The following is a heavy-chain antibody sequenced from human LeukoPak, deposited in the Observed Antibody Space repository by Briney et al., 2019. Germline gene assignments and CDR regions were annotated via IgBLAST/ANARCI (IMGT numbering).Heavy chain of an antibody. CDR3: ARGMLLGYYFDY. D-gene: IGHD2-15*01. CDR1: GGSFSGYY. CDR2: INHSGST. Sequence: SETLSLTCAVYGGSFSGYYWSWIRQPPGKGLEWIGEINHSGSTNYNPSLKSRVTISVDTSKNQFSLKLSSVTAADTAVYYCARGMLLGYYFDYWGRGTLVTVSS. V-gene: IGHV4-34*01. J-gene: IGHJ4*02.